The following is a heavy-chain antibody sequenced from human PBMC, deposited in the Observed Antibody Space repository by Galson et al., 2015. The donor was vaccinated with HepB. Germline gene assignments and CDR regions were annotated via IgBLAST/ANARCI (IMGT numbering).Heavy chain of an antibody. Sequence: SLRLSCAASGFTFSSYAMSWVRQAPGKGLEWVSAISGSGGSTYYADSVKGRFPISRDNSKNTLYLQMNSLRAEDTAVYYCAKSWAAGTFTDYWGQGTLVTVSS. CDR3: AKSWAAGTFTDY. CDR1: GFTFSSYA. V-gene: IGHV3-23*01. J-gene: IGHJ4*02. CDR2: ISGSGGST. D-gene: IGHD6-13*01.